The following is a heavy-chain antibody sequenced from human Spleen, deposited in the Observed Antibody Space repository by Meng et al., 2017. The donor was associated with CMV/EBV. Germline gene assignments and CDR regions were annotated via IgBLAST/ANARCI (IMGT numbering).Heavy chain of an antibody. CDR1: GGSVSGYY. Sequence: LTCAVYGGSVSGYYWSWIRQPPGKGLEWIGEINHSGSTNYNPSLKSRVTISVDTSKNQFSLKLSSVTAADTAVYYCARVPGRIAAAPPWGQGTLVTVSS. CDR3: ARVPGRIAAAPP. D-gene: IGHD6-13*01. J-gene: IGHJ5*02. CDR2: INHSGST. V-gene: IGHV4-34*01.